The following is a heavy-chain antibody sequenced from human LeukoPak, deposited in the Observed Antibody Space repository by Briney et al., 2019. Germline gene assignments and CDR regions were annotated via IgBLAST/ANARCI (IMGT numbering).Heavy chain of an antibody. CDR1: GYTFTGYY. CDR3: ARDLFTLYGGNSGFHFDY. V-gene: IGHV1-2*02. J-gene: IGHJ4*02. D-gene: IGHD4-23*01. Sequence: GASVKVSCKASGYTFTGYYMHWVRQAPGQGLEWMGWINPNSGVTNYAQKFQGRVTMTRDTSTSTAYMELSSLRSDDTAVYYCARDLFTLYGGNSGFHFDYWGQGALVTVSS. CDR2: INPNSGVT.